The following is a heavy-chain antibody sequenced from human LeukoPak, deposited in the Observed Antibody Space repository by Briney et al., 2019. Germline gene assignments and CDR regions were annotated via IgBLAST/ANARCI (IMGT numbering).Heavy chain of an antibody. D-gene: IGHD4-23*01. Sequence: GRSLRLSCAASGFTFSSYGMHWVRQAPGKGLEWVAVISYDGSNKYYADSVKGRFTISRDNSKNTLYLQMNGLRAEDTAVYYCAKDPGATVVTTPDYWGQGTLVTVSS. CDR1: GFTFSSYG. V-gene: IGHV3-30*18. CDR2: ISYDGSNK. CDR3: AKDPGATVVTTPDY. J-gene: IGHJ4*02.